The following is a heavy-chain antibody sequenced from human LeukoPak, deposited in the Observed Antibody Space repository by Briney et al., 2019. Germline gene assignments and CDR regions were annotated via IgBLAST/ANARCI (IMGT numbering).Heavy chain of an antibody. D-gene: IGHD4-17*01. V-gene: IGHV1-8*02. J-gene: IGHJ6*02. CDR2: MNPNSGNT. Sequence: ASVKVSCKASGYTFTGYYMHWVRQATGQGLEWMAWMNPNSGNTGYAQKFQGRVTVTRNTSISTAYMELSSLRSEDTAVYYCARESGDYYSYYGMDVWGQGTTVTVSS. CDR3: ARESGDYYSYYGMDV. CDR1: GYTFTGYY.